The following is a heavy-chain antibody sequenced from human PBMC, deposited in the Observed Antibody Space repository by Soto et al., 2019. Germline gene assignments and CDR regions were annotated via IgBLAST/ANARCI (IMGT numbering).Heavy chain of an antibody. CDR3: ARVKASRPDYSYYGMDV. CDR1: GYRFTDYY. Sequence: QVQLVQSGAEVKKPGASVKVSCKASGYRFTDYYLHWVRQAPGQGPEGMGWINPNTGGTNYARNFQGRGNMPWDPSNTTAYMDLSSLTSADTALYYCARVKASRPDYSYYGMDVWGKGTTVTVSS. J-gene: IGHJ6*04. CDR2: INPNTGGT. V-gene: IGHV1-2*02.